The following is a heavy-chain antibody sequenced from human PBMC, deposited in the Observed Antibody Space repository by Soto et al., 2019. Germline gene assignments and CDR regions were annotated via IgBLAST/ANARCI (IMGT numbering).Heavy chain of an antibody. D-gene: IGHD6-19*01. CDR3: ARETIVVAGTASYGMDV. CDR2: ITSSSSYI. J-gene: IGHJ6*02. Sequence: PGGSLRLSCAASAFSFSSYTMNWVRQAPGKGLEWVSSITSSSSYIYYADSVKGRFTISRDNAKNSLYLQMNSLRAEDTAVHYCARETIVVAGTASYGMDVWGQGTTVTVSS. V-gene: IGHV3-21*01. CDR1: AFSFSSYT.